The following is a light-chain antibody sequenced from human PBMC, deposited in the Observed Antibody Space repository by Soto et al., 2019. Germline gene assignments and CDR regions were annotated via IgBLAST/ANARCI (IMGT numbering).Light chain of an antibody. CDR1: QRMTNNF. V-gene: IGKV3D-20*02. CDR3: QQRADWPIT. CDR2: GAS. Sequence: EIVLTQSPDTLSLSPGERVTLSCRASQRMTNNFLAWFQQKPGLAPRLLIHGASTRASGVPDRFTGGGSGTDFVLTISRVEPEDFAVYYCQQRADWPITFGPGTKVDI. J-gene: IGKJ3*01.